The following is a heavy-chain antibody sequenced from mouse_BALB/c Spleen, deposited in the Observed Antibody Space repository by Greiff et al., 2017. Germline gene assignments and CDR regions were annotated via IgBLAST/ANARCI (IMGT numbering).Heavy chain of an antibody. CDR1: GYTFTSYW. CDR3: TRSNLDGFAY. D-gene: IGHD4-1*01. J-gene: IGHJ3*01. CDR2: IYPSDSYT. V-gene: IGHV1-69*02. Sequence: VQLQQSGAELVRPGASVKLSCKASGYTFTSYWINWVKQRPGQGLEWIGNIYPSDSYTNYNQKFKDKATLTVDKSSSTAYMQLSSPTSEDSAVYYCTRSNLDGFAYWGQGTLVTVSA.